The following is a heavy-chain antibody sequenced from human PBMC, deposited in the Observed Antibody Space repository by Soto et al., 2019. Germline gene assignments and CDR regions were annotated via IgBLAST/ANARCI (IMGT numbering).Heavy chain of an antibody. D-gene: IGHD6-19*01. V-gene: IGHV1-18*01. CDR3: ARVYSSGWPPLDYYYGMDV. J-gene: IGHJ6*02. Sequence: QVQLVQSGAEVKKPGASVKVPCKASGYTFTSYGISWVRQAPGQGLEWMGWISAYNGNTNYAQKLQGRVTMTTDTSTSTAYMELRSLRSDDTAVYYCARVYSSGWPPLDYYYGMDVWGQGTTVTVSS. CDR1: GYTFTSYG. CDR2: ISAYNGNT.